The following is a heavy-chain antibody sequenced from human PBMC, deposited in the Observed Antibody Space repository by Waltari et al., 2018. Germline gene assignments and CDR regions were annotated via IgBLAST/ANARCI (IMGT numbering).Heavy chain of an antibody. CDR2: IDHSGST. D-gene: IGHD2-2*01. CDR3: ARGRYGGAIVVVPAASYFDY. CDR1: GYSISSGYY. Sequence: QVQLQESGPGLVKPSETLSLTCAVSGYSISSGYYWGWTRQPPGKGLEWIGSIDHSGSTYDNPSLKSRVTISVDTSKNQFSRKLSSVTAADTAVYYCARGRYGGAIVVVPAASYFDYWGQGTLVTVSS. J-gene: IGHJ4*02. V-gene: IGHV4-38-2*01.